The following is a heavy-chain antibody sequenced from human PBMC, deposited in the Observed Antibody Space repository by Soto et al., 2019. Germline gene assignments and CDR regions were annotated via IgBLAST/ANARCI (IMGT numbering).Heavy chain of an antibody. V-gene: IGHV5-51*01. J-gene: IGHJ3*02. Sequence: PVESLKISCKTSGYSFISYWVAWVRQKPGKGLEWMGTFYPGDSTSTYSPSFQGQVTISVDKSISTAYLHLSSLKASDTAMYYCARIIGYCRNNDCSWTFDIWGQGTMVPVSS. CDR1: GYSFISYW. CDR2: FYPGDSTS. D-gene: IGHD2-2*03. CDR3: ARIIGYCRNNDCSWTFDI.